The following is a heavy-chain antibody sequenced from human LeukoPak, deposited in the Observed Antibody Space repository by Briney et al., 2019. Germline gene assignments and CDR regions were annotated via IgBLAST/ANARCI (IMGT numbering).Heavy chain of an antibody. Sequence: VASVKVSCKASGYTFVTYGINWVRQAPGQGPEWIGWISTYNGNTKYALKFQDRVTLTGDTSTTTAYMELKSLTSDDRAVYYCARASFDHWGQGTLVIVSS. CDR3: ARASFDH. J-gene: IGHJ4*02. V-gene: IGHV1-18*01. CDR2: ISTYNGNT. CDR1: GYTFVTYG.